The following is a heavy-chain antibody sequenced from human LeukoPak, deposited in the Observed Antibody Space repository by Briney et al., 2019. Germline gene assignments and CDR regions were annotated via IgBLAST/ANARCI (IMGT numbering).Heavy chain of an antibody. J-gene: IGHJ6*04. D-gene: IGHD2-2*01. Sequence: PSETLSLTCAVYGGSFSGYYWSWIRQPPGKGLEWIGNIFYSGSTYYSPSLKSRVTISLDTSRNQFSLKLDSVTAADTAVYYCARGVVPAAPLDVWGKGTTVTVSS. CDR1: GGSFSGYY. V-gene: IGHV4-34*01. CDR3: ARGVVPAAPLDV. CDR2: IFYSGST.